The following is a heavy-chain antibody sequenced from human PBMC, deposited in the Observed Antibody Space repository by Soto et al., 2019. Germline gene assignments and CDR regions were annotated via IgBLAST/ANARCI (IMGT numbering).Heavy chain of an antibody. CDR3: ARDSPDRGYYGMDV. Sequence: QVQLVQSGAEVKKPGASVKVSCKTSGYTFTSYYLHWVRQAPGQGLEWMGIINPTGGSTSYAQKFQGRVTMTRETSTSTIYMELTSLRSEDTAVYYCARDSPDRGYYGMDVWGQGTTVTVSS. D-gene: IGHD1-26*01. V-gene: IGHV1-46*01. CDR2: INPTGGST. CDR1: GYTFTSYY. J-gene: IGHJ6*02.